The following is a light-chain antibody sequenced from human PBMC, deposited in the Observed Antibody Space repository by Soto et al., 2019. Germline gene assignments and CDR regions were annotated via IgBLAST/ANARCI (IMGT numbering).Light chain of an antibody. CDR1: SSNIGAGYD. Sequence: QSVLTQPPSVSGAPGQRVTISCTGSSSNIGAGYDVQWYQQLPGTAPKLLIYGNNNRPSGVPDRFSASQSGTSASLAITGLQAEDEADYYCQSYDNSLSGWVFGGGTKLTVL. J-gene: IGLJ3*02. CDR2: GNN. V-gene: IGLV1-40*01. CDR3: QSYDNSLSGWV.